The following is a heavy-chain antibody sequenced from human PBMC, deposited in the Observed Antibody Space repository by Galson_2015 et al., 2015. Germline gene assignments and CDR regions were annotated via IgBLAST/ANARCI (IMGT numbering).Heavy chain of an antibody. J-gene: IGHJ6*03. CDR3: ARDHGSGSDYYYYYYMDV. CDR1: GFTFSSYS. D-gene: IGHD6-19*01. Sequence: SLRLSCAASGFTFSSYSMNWVRQAPGKGLEWVSYISSSSSTIYYADSVKGRFTISRDNAKNSLYLQMNSLRDEDTAVYYCARDHGSGSDYYYYYYMDVWGKGITVTVSS. CDR2: ISSSSSTI. V-gene: IGHV3-48*02.